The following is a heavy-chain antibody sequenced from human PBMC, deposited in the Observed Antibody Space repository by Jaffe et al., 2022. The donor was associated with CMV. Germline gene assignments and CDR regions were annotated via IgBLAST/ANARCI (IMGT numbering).Heavy chain of an antibody. CDR2: IYTSGST. CDR3: AREDLAWNNGFFVY. Sequence: QVQLQESGPGLVKPSETLSLTCTVSGGSISSYYWSWIRQPAGKGLEWIGRIYTSGSTNYNPSLKSRVTMSVDTSKNQFSLKLSSVTAADTAVYYCAREDLAWNNGFFVYWGQGTLVTVSS. CDR1: GGSISSYY. V-gene: IGHV4-4*07. D-gene: IGHD1-1*01. J-gene: IGHJ4*02.